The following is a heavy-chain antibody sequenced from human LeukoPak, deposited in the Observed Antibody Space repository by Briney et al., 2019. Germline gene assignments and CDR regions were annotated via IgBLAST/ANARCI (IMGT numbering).Heavy chain of an antibody. J-gene: IGHJ3*02. CDR3: ARDQNRAFDT. CDR2: IFYSGST. Sequence: SETLSLTCTVSGGSISSYYWSWIRQPPGKGLEWIGYIFYSGSTNYNPSLKSRVTISVDASKNQFSLKLSSVTAADTAVYYCARDQNRAFDTWGQGTMVTVSS. V-gene: IGHV4-59*01. CDR1: GGSISSYY.